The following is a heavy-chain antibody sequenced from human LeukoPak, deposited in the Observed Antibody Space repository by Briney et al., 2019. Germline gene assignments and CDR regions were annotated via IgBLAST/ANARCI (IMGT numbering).Heavy chain of an antibody. CDR1: GGSISSYY. Sequence: SETLSLTCTVSGGSISSYYWTWLRQPAGKGLEWIGRISASGNTNYSPSLKSRVTMSVDASKNQFSLKLSSVTAADTAVYYCAREGRSSSSGYWGQGTLVTVSS. J-gene: IGHJ4*02. CDR3: AREGRSSSSGY. CDR2: ISASGNT. V-gene: IGHV4-4*07. D-gene: IGHD2-15*01.